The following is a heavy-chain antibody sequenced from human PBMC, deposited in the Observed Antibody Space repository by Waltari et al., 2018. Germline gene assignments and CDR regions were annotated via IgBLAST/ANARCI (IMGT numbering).Heavy chain of an antibody. J-gene: IGHJ4*02. CDR1: GGTFSSYA. V-gene: IGHV1-69*01. CDR2: IIPIFGTA. CDR3: ASGSIAARGPRPPDY. D-gene: IGHD6-6*01. Sequence: QVQLVQSGAEVKKPGSSVKVSCEASGGTFSSYAISCVRQDPGQGLEWMGGIIPIFGTANYAQKFQGRVTITADESTSTAYMELSSLRSEDTAVYYCASGSIAARGPRPPDYWGQGTLVTVSS.